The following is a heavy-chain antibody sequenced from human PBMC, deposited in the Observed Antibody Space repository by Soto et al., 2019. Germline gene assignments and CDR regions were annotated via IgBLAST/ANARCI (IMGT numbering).Heavy chain of an antibody. CDR2: ISSSGSTI. Sequence: EVQLVESGGGLVQPGGSLRLSCAASGFTFSSYEMNWVRQAPGKGLEWVSYISSSGSTIYYADCVKGGFTISRDNAKNPLCLELKRMRAGGAAFDSCARGQDSMWGGYFDYWGQETLVTVSS. CDR1: GFTFSSYE. J-gene: IGHJ4*02. V-gene: IGHV3-48*03. D-gene: IGHD3-16*01. CDR3: ARGQDSMWGGYFDY.